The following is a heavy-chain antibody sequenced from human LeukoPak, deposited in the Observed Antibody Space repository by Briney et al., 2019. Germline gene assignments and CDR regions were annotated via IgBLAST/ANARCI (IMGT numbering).Heavy chain of an antibody. J-gene: IGHJ5*02. CDR1: GGTFSSYA. CDR3: AREGSIVMVTAISWFDP. CDR2: IIPILGIA. D-gene: IGHD2-21*02. V-gene: IGHV1-69*04. Sequence: SVKVSCKASGGTFSSYAISWVRQAPGQGLEWMGRIIPILGIANYAQKFQGRVTITADKSTSTAYMELSSLRSEDTAVYYCAREGSIVMVTAISWFDPWGQGTLVTVPS.